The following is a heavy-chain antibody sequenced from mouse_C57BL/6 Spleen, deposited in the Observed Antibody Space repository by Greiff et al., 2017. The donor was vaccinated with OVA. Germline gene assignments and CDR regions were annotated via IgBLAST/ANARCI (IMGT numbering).Heavy chain of an antibody. V-gene: IGHV2-9-1*01. J-gene: IGHJ1*03. CDR2: IWTGGGT. Sequence: VKLMESGPGLVAPSQSLSITCTVSGFSLTSYAISWVRQPPGKGLEWLGVIWTGGGTNYNSALKSRLSISKDNSKSQVFLKMNSLQTDDTARYYCARGYGYDRGSYWYFDVWGTGTTVTVSS. D-gene: IGHD2-2*01. CDR3: ARGYGYDRGSYWYFDV. CDR1: GFSLTSYA.